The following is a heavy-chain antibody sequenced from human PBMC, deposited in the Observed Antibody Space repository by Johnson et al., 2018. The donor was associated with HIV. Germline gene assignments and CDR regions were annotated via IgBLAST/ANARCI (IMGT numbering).Heavy chain of an antibody. J-gene: IGHJ3*02. CDR2: IYSGGTT. V-gene: IGHV3-66*01. CDR3: ARDRGYVWGVTGDASDI. Sequence: VESGGGVVRPGGSLRLSCAASGFTVSSNHMSWVRQAPGKGLEWVSFIYSGGTTYYADSVKGRFTLSRDSSKNTLYLQMNSLRAEDTALYYCARDRGYVWGVTGDASDIWGQGTMVTVSS. D-gene: IGHD3-16*01. CDR1: GFTVSSNH.